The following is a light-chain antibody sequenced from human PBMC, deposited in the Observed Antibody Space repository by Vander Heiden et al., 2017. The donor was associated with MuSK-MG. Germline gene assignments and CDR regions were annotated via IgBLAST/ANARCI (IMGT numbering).Light chain of an antibody. CDR3: ASGDDSLNGNVV. CDR2: YNT. Sequence: QSVLTQPPSASGTPGQRVTISCSGSPSNIGSHTVSWYQQLPGSAPKLLIFYNTQRASGVPDRFSGSKSGTSASLAITGLQSEDEADYFCASGDDSLNGNVVFGGGTKVTVL. V-gene: IGLV1-44*01. CDR1: PSNIGSHT. J-gene: IGLJ2*01.